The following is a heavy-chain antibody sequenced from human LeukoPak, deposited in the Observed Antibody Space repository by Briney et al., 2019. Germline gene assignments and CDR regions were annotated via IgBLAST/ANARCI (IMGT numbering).Heavy chain of an antibody. J-gene: IGHJ3*01. CDR1: GGTFSSYA. D-gene: IGHD2-21*02. V-gene: IGHV1-69*05. Sequence: SVKVSCKASGGTFSSYAISWVRQAPGQGLEWMGGIIPIFGTANYAQKFQGRVTITTDKSTSTTYMELSSLRSEDTAVYYCARTVVVTAEHAFDVWGQGTMVTVSS. CDR2: IIPIFGTA. CDR3: ARTVVVTAEHAFDV.